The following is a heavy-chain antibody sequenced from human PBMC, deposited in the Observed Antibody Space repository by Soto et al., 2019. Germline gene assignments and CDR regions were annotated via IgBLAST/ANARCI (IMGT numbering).Heavy chain of an antibody. CDR1: GASVSSGNCY. J-gene: IGHJ4*02. Sequence: PSETLSVTCPVSGASVSSGNCYWSWLRQPPGKGLECIGYISYSGSTNYNPSLKSRVTISIDTSKNQFSLKLSSVTAADTAVYYCARGSGSYYAYWGQGTLVTVSS. CDR3: ARGSGSYYAY. D-gene: IGHD1-26*01. CDR2: ISYSGST. V-gene: IGHV4-61*01.